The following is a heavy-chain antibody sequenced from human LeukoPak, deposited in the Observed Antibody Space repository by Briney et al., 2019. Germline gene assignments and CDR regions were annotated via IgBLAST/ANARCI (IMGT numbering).Heavy chain of an antibody. CDR3: ATKIRGRAVAGYYYYGMDV. V-gene: IGHV5-10-1*01. CDR1: GYSFTSYW. CDR2: IDPSDSYT. J-gene: IGHJ6*02. Sequence: GESLKISCKGSGYSFTSYWISWVRQMPGKGLEWMGRIDPSDSYTNYSPSFQGHVTISADKSISTAYLQWSSLKASDTAMYYCATKIRGRAVAGYYYYGMDVWGQGTTVTVSS. D-gene: IGHD6-19*01.